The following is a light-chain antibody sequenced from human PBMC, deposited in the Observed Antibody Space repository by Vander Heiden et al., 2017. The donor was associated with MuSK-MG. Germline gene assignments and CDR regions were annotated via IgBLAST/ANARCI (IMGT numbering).Light chain of an antibody. CDR3: QQYDNLT. CDR1: QDISNY. J-gene: IGKJ4*01. V-gene: IGKV1-33*01. Sequence: DIQMTQSPSSLSASVGDRVTITCQASQDISNYLNWYQQKPGKVPKLLIYDASNLETGVRSRFSGSGSGTDFTFTSSSLQPEDIATYYCQQYDNLTFGGGTKVEIK. CDR2: DAS.